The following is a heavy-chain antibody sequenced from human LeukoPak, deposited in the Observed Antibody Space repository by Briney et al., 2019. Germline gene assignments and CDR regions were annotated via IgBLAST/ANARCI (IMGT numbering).Heavy chain of an antibody. CDR2: TYYRSKWYN. J-gene: IGHJ4*02. Sequence: SQTLSLTCAISGDSVSRNTAGWNWIRQSPSRGLEWLGRTYYRSKWYNDFAPSVRNRITINPDTSKNQFSLKLSSVTAADTAVYYCASSYGDYAWDYWGQGTLVTVSS. CDR1: GDSVSRNTAG. D-gene: IGHD4-17*01. V-gene: IGHV6-1*01. CDR3: ASSYGDYAWDY.